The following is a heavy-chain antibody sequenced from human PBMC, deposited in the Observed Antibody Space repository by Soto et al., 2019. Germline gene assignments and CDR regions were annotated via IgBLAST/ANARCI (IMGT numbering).Heavy chain of an antibody. V-gene: IGHV1-69*01. CDR3: ARRVVRASNEEYYFDY. Sequence: QVQLVQSGAEVKKPGSSVKVSCKASGDTFSSYAISWVRQAPGQGLEWMGGIIPIFGTANYAQKFQGRVTITADESTNTAYMNLTSLSSDETAVYCCARRVVRASNEEYYFDYWGQGTLVTVSS. CDR1: GDTFSSYA. CDR2: IIPIFGTA. J-gene: IGHJ4*02. D-gene: IGHD2-2*01.